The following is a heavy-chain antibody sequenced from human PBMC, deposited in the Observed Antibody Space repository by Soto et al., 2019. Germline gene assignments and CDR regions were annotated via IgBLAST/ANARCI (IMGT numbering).Heavy chain of an antibody. D-gene: IGHD3-9*01. CDR1: GFTFSEYS. Sequence: GGSLRLSCSASGFTFSEYSMHWVRQAPGKGLQYVSTISSDGDITYYADSVKGRFTISRDNSKNTLYLQMNSLRPEDTAVYYCVKVSTFYDILTGYYSTNFFDPWGQGALVTVSS. V-gene: IGHV3-64D*06. CDR3: VKVSTFYDILTGYYSTNFFDP. J-gene: IGHJ5*02. CDR2: ISSDGDIT.